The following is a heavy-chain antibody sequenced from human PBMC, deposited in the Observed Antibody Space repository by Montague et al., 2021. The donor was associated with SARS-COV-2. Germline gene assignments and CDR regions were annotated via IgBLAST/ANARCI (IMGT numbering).Heavy chain of an antibody. Sequence: SLRLSCAASRFTFSAYPMSWVRQAPGKGLEWVATISGGGGTKYYADSVKGRFTISRDNSKNTVYLQMNSLRAEDTAVYCCAKDLSTGYYDTGGSVFDNWGQGTLVTVSS. CDR1: RFTFSAYP. CDR3: AKDLSTGYYDTGGSVFDN. D-gene: IGHD3-22*01. CDR2: ISGGGGTK. J-gene: IGHJ4*02. V-gene: IGHV3-23*01.